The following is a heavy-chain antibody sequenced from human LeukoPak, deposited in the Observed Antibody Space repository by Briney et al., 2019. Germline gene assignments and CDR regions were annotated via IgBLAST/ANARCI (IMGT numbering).Heavy chain of an antibody. CDR2: INHSGST. J-gene: IGHJ5*02. V-gene: IGHV4-38-2*01. D-gene: IGHD6-13*01. CDR1: GYSISRGYY. Sequence: SETLSLTCAVSGYSISRGYYWGWIRQPPGKGLEWIGSINHSGSTYYHPSLQSRVTISVDTSKNQFSLKLSSVTAADTAVYYCARVGEYSSSPGFDPWGQGTLVTVSS. CDR3: ARVGEYSSSPGFDP.